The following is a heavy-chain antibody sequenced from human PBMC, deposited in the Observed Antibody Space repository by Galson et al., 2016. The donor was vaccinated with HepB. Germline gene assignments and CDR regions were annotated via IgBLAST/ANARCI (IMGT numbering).Heavy chain of an antibody. D-gene: IGHD6-19*01. J-gene: IGHJ4*02. CDR3: AKGWDSGRHYDY. CDR1: GYTFTSHL. Sequence: SVKVSCKASGYTFTSHLIYWVRQAPGQGLEWLGWVDTGNGDTRSSQKFQDRVTFTRDTSSNKAYMELTSLRSEDTAVYYCAKGWDSGRHYDYWGQGTQVTVSS. V-gene: IGHV1-3*04. CDR2: VDTGNGDT.